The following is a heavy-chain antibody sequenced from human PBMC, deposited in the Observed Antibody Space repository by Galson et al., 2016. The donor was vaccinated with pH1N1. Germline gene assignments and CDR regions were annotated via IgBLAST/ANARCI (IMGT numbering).Heavy chain of an antibody. CDR2: INVDTGNT. CDR3: ARAGNCDGDGCYGNGLDV. CDR1: GYTFTSNG. J-gene: IGHJ6*02. D-gene: IGHD2-21*01. V-gene: IGHV1-18*01. Sequence: SVKVSCKASGYTFTSNGISWVRQAPGQGLEWMGWINVDTGNTVHAQKLQDRVTMTTDTSTKTAYMELRSLKSDDTAVYYCARAGNCDGDGCYGNGLDVWGQGTTVTVSS.